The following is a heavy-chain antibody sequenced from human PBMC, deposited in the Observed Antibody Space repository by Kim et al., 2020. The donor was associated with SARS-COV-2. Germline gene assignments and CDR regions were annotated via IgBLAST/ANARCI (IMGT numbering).Heavy chain of an antibody. V-gene: IGHV7-4-1*02. Sequence: ASVKVSCKASGYTFTNYAMNWVRQAPGQGLEWMGWLNTNTGNPTYAQGFTGRFVFSLDTSVSTAYLQISSLKAEDTAVYYCAREARYDTTSWYGFDPWGQGTLVTVSS. J-gene: IGHJ5*02. CDR3: AREARYDTTSWYGFDP. CDR2: LNTNTGNP. CDR1: GYTFTNYA. D-gene: IGHD6-13*01.